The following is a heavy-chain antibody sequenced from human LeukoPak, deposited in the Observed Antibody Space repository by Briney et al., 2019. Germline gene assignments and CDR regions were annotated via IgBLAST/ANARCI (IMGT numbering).Heavy chain of an antibody. J-gene: IGHJ4*02. CDR3: VRLSTATPGIDS. D-gene: IGHD2-15*01. CDR2: ISWNSGSI. CDR1: GFTFDDYA. V-gene: IGHV3-9*01. Sequence: GGSLRLSCAASGFTFDDYAMHWVRQGPGKGLEWVSGISWNSGSIGYADSVKGRFTISRDNAKNTLYLQMNSLRAEDTAVYSCVRLSTATPGIDSWGQGTLVTVSS.